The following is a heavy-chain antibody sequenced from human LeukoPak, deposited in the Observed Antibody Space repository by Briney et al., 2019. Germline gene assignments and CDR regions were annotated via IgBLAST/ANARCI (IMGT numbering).Heavy chain of an antibody. CDR2: IRYDGSNK. J-gene: IGHJ4*02. V-gene: IGHV3-30*02. CDR3: ASLVVISGYFDY. CDR1: GFTFSSYG. Sequence: TGGSLRLSCAASGFTFSSYGMHWVRQAPGKGLGWVAFIRYDGSNKYYADSVKGRFTISRDNSKNTLYLQMNSLRAEDTAVYYCASLVVISGYFDYWGQGTLVTVSS. D-gene: IGHD3-22*01.